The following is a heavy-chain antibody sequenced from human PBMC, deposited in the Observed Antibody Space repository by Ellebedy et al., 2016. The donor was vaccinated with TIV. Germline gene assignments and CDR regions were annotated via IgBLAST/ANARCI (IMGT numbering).Heavy chain of an antibody. CDR1: GFTFDDYA. CDR3: AKVYCSGGSCYFDY. J-gene: IGHJ4*02. Sequence: GGSLRLXCAASGFTFDDYAMHWVRQAPGKGLEWVSGISWNSGSIGYADSVKGRFTISRDNAKNSLYLQMNSLRAEDTALYYCAKVYCSGGSCYFDYWGQGTLVTVSS. CDR2: ISWNSGSI. V-gene: IGHV3-9*01. D-gene: IGHD2-15*01.